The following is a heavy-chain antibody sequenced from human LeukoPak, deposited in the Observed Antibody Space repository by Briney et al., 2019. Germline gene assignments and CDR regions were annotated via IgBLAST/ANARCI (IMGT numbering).Heavy chain of an antibody. V-gene: IGHV3-23*01. D-gene: IGHD1-1*01. CDR3: AKSLFTSATGTGRAFHI. J-gene: IGHJ3*02. CDR2: ISASGDVT. CDR1: GFSFSAYP. Sequence: PGGSLRLSCAASGFSFSAYPMGRVRQAPGKGLQWLSGISASGDVTFHADRVKGRFAISRDNSKNTLYLQMTGLRAGDTAEYYCAKSLFTSATGTGRAFHIWGQGTMVTVSS.